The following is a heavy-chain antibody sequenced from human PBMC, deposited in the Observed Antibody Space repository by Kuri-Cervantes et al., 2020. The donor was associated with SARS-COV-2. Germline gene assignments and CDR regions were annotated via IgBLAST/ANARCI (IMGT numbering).Heavy chain of an antibody. D-gene: IGHD3-3*01. CDR3: ARRVPPWYDFWSGYYGMAV. J-gene: IGHJ6*02. CDR1: GGSISSSSYY. V-gene: IGHV4-39*01. CDR2: IYYSGST. Sequence: GSLRLSCTVSGGSISSSSYYWGWIRQPPGKGLEWIGSIYYSGSTYYNPSLKSRVTISVDTSKNQFSLKLSSVTAADTAVYYCARRVPPWYDFWSGYYGMAVWGQGTTVTVSS.